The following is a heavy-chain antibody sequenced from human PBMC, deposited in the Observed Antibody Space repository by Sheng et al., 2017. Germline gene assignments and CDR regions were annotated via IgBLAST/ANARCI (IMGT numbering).Heavy chain of an antibody. CDR2: IKSKTDGGTT. V-gene: IGHV3-15*01. CDR3: TTYKGYYDSSGWGXYYYYMDV. Sequence: EVQLVESGGGLVKPGGSLRLSCAASGFTFSNAWMSWVRQAPGKGLEWVGRIKSKTDGGTTDYAAPVKGRFTISRDDSKNTLYLQMNSLKTEDTAVYYCTTYKGYYDSSGWGXYYYYMDVWGQRDHGHRLL. J-gene: IGHJ6*03. D-gene: IGHD3-22*01. CDR1: GFTFSNAW.